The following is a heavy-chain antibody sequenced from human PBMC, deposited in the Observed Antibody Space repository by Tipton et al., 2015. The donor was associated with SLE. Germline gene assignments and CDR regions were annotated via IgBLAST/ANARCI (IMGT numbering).Heavy chain of an antibody. J-gene: IGHJ2*01. CDR2: INHSGST. Sequence: LRLSCAVYGGSFSGYYWSWIRQPPGKGLEWIGEINHSGSTNYNPSLKSRVTMSVDTSKNQFSLKLSSVTAADTAVYYCAREDYGDDFDLWGRGTLVTVSS. D-gene: IGHD4-17*01. CDR1: GGSFSGYY. CDR3: AREDYGDDFDL. V-gene: IGHV4-34*01.